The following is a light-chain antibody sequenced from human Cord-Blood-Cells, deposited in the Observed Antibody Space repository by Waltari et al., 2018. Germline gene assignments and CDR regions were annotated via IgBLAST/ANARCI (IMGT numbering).Light chain of an antibody. CDR3: CAYAGSSTWV. CDR2: EGS. J-gene: IGLJ3*02. Sequence: QSALAQPASVSGSPGQSIPISCTGTSSDDGSYNLVSWYQQHPGKAPKLMIYEGSNGPSGVSNRVSGSKSGNTASLTISGLQAEDEADYYCCAYAGSSTWVFGGGTKLTVL. CDR1: SSDDGSYNL. V-gene: IGLV2-23*01.